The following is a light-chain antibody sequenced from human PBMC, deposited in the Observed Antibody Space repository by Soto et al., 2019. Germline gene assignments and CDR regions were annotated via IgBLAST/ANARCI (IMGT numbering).Light chain of an antibody. J-gene: IGLJ1*01. Sequence: SVLTQPPSASGSPGQSVTISCTGTSSDVGGYNYVSWYQQHPGKAPKLMIYEVSKRPSGVPDRFSGSKSGNTASLTVSGLQAEDEADYYCNSYTTSNTFVFGSGTKGTVL. CDR1: SSDVGGYNY. CDR3: NSYTTSNTFV. V-gene: IGLV2-8*01. CDR2: EVS.